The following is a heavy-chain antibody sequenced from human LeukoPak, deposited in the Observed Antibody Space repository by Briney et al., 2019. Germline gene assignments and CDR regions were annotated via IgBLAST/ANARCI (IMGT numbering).Heavy chain of an antibody. D-gene: IGHD3-22*01. Sequence: GGSLRLSCAASGFTFSRYWMTWVRQAPGKGLQWVANIKQDGSEQYYVGSVMGRFTISRDNANNSLYLQMNSLRPEDTAVFYCARRRDGSVYYSKTLDYWGQGTLVTVSS. CDR3: ARRRDGSVYYSKTLDY. CDR1: GFTFSRYW. J-gene: IGHJ4*02. CDR2: IKQDGSEQ. V-gene: IGHV3-7*01.